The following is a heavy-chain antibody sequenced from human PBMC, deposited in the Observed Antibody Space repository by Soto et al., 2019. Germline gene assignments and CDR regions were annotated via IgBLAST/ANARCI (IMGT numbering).Heavy chain of an antibody. CDR2: ISYDGNIK. V-gene: IGHV3-30-3*01. CDR1: GFSVSTYA. CDR3: AKDRASGYRSSHHYGMDV. D-gene: IGHD6-13*01. J-gene: IGHJ6*02. Sequence: GGSLRLSCAAYGFSVSTYAMHWVRQAPGKGLEWVAVISYDGNIKYYADSVKARFTISRDNSENTLYLQMNSLRAEDTAVFYCAKDRASGYRSSHHYGMDVWGHGTTVTVS.